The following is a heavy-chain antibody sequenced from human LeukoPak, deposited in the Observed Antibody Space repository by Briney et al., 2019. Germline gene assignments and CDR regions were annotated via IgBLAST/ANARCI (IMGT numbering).Heavy chain of an antibody. J-gene: IGHJ3*02. CDR1: GGSFSGYY. D-gene: IGHD3-10*01. Sequence: SETLSLTCAVYGGSFSGYYWSWIRQPPGKGLEWIGEINHSGSTNYNPSLKSRVTISVDTSKNQFSLKLSSVTAADTAVYYCASPYYYGSGSYGNAFDIWGQGTMVTASS. V-gene: IGHV4-34*01. CDR3: ASPYYYGSGSYGNAFDI. CDR2: INHSGST.